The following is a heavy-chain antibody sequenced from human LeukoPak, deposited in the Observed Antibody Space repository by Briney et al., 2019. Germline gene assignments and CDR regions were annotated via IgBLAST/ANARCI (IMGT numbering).Heavy chain of an antibody. Sequence: GGSLRLSCAASGFTFDDYGMSWVRQAPGKGLEWVAGIKWNGGSIAYADSVKGRFTISRDNAKNSPYLQMNSLRAEDTALYYCARDPYGGYMYYFDYWGQGTLVTVSS. CDR2: IKWNGGSI. D-gene: IGHD5-12*01. CDR1: GFTFDDYG. CDR3: ARDPYGGYMYYFDY. V-gene: IGHV3-20*04. J-gene: IGHJ4*02.